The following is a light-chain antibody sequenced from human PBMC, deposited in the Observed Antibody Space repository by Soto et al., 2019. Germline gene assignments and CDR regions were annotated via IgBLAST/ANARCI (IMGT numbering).Light chain of an antibody. CDR3: SSYAGSSNV. Sequence: QSVLTHPPSASGSPGQSVAISCTGTSSDVGGYNYVSWYQQHPGKAPKLMIYEVNKRPSGVPDRFSGSKSGNTASLTVSGLQADDEADYYSSSYAGSSNVFGPGTKVTVL. J-gene: IGLJ1*01. CDR1: SSDVGGYNY. V-gene: IGLV2-8*01. CDR2: EVN.